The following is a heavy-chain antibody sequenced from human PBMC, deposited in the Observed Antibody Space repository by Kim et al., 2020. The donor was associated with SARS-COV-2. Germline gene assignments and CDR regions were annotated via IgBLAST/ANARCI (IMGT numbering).Heavy chain of an antibody. J-gene: IGHJ6*03. CDR1: GFTFSSYA. CDR3: ARVGGEFKYYYYMEV. V-gene: IGHV3-30-3*01. CDR2: ISYDGSDK. Sequence: GGSLRLSCAASGFTFSSYAIHWVRQAPGKGLEWVAVISYDGSDKYYADSVKGRFTISRDNSKNTLYLRMNSLRVEDTAVYYCARVGGEFKYYYYMEVWG. D-gene: IGHD3-16*01.